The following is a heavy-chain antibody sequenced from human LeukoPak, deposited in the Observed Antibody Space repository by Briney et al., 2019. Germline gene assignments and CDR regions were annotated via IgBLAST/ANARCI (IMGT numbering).Heavy chain of an antibody. D-gene: IGHD3-22*01. Sequence: PSETLSLTCTVSGGSISSYYWSWIRQPPGKGLEWIGYIYYSGSTNYNPSLKSRVTISVDTSKDQFSLKLSSVTAADTAVYYCARHRVYYYDSSGYYNYWGQGTLVTVSS. CDR1: GGSISSYY. CDR2: IYYSGST. V-gene: IGHV4-59*08. CDR3: ARHRVYYYDSSGYYNY. J-gene: IGHJ4*02.